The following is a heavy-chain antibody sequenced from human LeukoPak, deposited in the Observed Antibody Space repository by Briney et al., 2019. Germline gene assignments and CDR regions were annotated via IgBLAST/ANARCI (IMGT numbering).Heavy chain of an antibody. Sequence: GASKKISCKGSGASFSSYLFGWVRQMPGKGLEWMGIIYPGDSDTRYGPSFKGQVTISADKSINTAYLQWSSLKASDTAMYYCARHQTNSSGWYGMVDYWGQGTLVTVSS. CDR1: GASFSSYL. D-gene: IGHD6-19*01. V-gene: IGHV5-51*01. CDR2: IYPGDSDT. CDR3: ARHQTNSSGWYGMVDY. J-gene: IGHJ4*02.